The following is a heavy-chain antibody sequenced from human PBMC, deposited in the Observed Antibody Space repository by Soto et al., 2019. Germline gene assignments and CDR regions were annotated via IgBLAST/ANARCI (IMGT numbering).Heavy chain of an antibody. J-gene: IGHJ6*02. CDR2: IHHREST. D-gene: IGHD2-15*01. CDR3: GWRVEDISYDYYCLDV. CDR1: GGSVRSNNR. Sequence: KPSETLSLTCAVSGGSVRSNNRSFWVRHPPGKGLEWIGEIHHRESTNLNPSLRSRVTISVDRSKNEFSLKVKSVTAADTAVYYCGWRVEDISYDYYCLDVWGQGTTVTVSS. V-gene: IGHV4-4*02.